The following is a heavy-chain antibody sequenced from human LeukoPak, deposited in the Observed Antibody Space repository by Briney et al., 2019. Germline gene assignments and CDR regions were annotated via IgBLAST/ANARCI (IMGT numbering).Heavy chain of an antibody. CDR2: ISADNGKT. CDR1: GYTFTSYG. J-gene: IGHJ4*02. V-gene: IGHV1-18*01. Sequence: ASVEVSCKTSGYTFTSYGISWVRQAPGQGLEWMGWISADNGKTNYAQKLQGRVTMTTDTSTTTAYMELRSLRSDDTAVYYCARDLFYSVSGTYYNVGRVFNYWGQGTLVTVSS. CDR3: ARDLFYSVSGTYYNVGRVFNY. D-gene: IGHD3-10*01.